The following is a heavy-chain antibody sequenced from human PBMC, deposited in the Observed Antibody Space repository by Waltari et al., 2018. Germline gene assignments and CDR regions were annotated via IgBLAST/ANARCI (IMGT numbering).Heavy chain of an antibody. Sequence: EEQLVESGGGLVQPGDSLRVSCAASGFTVNSNHITWVRQAPGKGLGWVSGIYSGGSTEYADSVKGRFIISRDSSENTLYLQMNSLRAEDTAVYYCARESRDGYNGDAFDIWGQGTMVTVSS. D-gene: IGHD2-21*01. J-gene: IGHJ3*02. CDR2: IYSGGST. CDR3: ARESRDGYNGDAFDI. V-gene: IGHV3-66*02. CDR1: GFTVNSNH.